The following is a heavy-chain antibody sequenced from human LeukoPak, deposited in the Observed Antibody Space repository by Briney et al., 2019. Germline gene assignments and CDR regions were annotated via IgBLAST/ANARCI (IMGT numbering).Heavy chain of an antibody. V-gene: IGHV3-66*01. J-gene: IGHJ4*02. CDR3: ARVPWSSVTILDY. Sequence: ETLSLTCAVYGGSFSGYYWSWVRQAPGKGLEWVSIIYSDGSTYYADSVKGRFTISRDNSKNTLYLQMNSLRAEDTAVYYCARVPWSSVTILDYWGQGTLVTVSS. D-gene: IGHD3-10*01. CDR2: IYSDGST. CDR1: GGSFSGYY.